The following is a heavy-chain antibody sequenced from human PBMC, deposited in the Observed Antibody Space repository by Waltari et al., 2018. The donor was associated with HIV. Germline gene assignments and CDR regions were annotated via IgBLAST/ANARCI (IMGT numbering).Heavy chain of an antibody. J-gene: IGHJ2*01. V-gene: IGHV4-61*02. Sequence: QVQLQESGPGLVKPSQTLSLTCTVSGGSIPSGSYYWIWIRQPAGKGLEWIGRIYISGSANYNPSLRSRVTMTLDTSKNQFSLKLTSVTAADTAVHYCARGLDILTGYYHWFSDLWGRGTLVTVSS. CDR3: ARGLDILTGYYHWFSDL. CDR2: IYISGSA. CDR1: GGSIPSGSYY. D-gene: IGHD3-9*01.